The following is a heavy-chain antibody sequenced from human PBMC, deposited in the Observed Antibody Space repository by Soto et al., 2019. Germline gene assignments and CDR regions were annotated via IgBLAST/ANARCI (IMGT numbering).Heavy chain of an antibody. J-gene: IGHJ6*02. Sequence: GASVKVSCKASGYTFTSYGISWVRQAPGQGLEWMGWISAYNGNTNYAQKLQGRVTMTTDTSTSTAYMELRSLRSDDTAVYYCARPGGYGSGSYYNGYQYYYYGMDVWGQGTTVSVSS. CDR3: ARPGGYGSGSYYNGYQYYYYGMDV. D-gene: IGHD3-10*01. CDR2: ISAYNGNT. V-gene: IGHV1-18*01. CDR1: GYTFTSYG.